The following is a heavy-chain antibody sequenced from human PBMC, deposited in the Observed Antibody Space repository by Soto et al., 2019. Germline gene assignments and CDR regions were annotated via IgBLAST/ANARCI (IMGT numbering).Heavy chain of an antibody. J-gene: IGHJ6*02. CDR2: ISWNGGST. Sequence: PGGSLRLSCAASGVTFDDYTMHWVRQDPGKGLEWVSLISWNGGSTYYAESVKGRFTISRDNSKNSLYLQMNSLRTEDTAFYYCVKDMAYDDYVANYYYGMDVWGQGTTVTVSS. CDR3: VKDMAYDDYVANYYYGMDV. CDR1: GVTFDDYT. V-gene: IGHV3-43*01. D-gene: IGHD4-17*01.